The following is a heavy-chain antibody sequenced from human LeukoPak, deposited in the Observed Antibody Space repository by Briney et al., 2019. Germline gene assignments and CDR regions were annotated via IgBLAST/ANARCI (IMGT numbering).Heavy chain of an antibody. CDR1: GFTFSSYG. CDR2: ISYDGSNK. D-gene: IGHD4-17*01. J-gene: IGHJ4*02. Sequence: TGGSLRLSCAASGFTFSSYGMHWVRQAPGKGLEWVAVISYDGSNKYYADSVKGRFTISRDNSKNTLYLQMNSLRAEDTAVYYCAKPQGLDYGDYLYYLDYWGQGTLVTVSS. V-gene: IGHV3-30*18. CDR3: AKPQGLDYGDYLYYLDY.